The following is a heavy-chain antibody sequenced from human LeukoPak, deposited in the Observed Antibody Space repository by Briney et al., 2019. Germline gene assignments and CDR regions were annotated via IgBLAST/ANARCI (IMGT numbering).Heavy chain of an antibody. J-gene: IGHJ3*02. D-gene: IGHD2-15*01. V-gene: IGHV3-48*03. CDR2: ISTSGTTK. CDR1: GFTFSSHE. CDR3: ARDLYAAGDAFDI. Sequence: GGSLRLSCAASGFTFSSHEMSWVRQAPGMGLEWISYISTSGTTKFYAESVRGRFTVFRDNTNNTLYLEMNRLRADDTAVYFCARDLYAAGDAFDIWGQGTMVTVSS.